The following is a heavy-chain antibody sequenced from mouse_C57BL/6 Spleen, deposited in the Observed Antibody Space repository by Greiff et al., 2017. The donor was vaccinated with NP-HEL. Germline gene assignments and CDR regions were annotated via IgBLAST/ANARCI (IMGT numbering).Heavy chain of an antibody. V-gene: IGHV1-61*01. Sequence: QVQLQQPGAELVRPGSSVKLSCKASGYTFTSYWMDWVKQRPGQGLEWIGNIYPSDSETHYNQKFKDKATLTVDKSSSTAYMQLSSLTSEDSAVYYCAIGPYYGNYVGVAYWGQGTLVTVSA. CDR1: GYTFTSYW. CDR3: AIGPYYGNYVGVAY. J-gene: IGHJ3*01. D-gene: IGHD2-10*01. CDR2: IYPSDSET.